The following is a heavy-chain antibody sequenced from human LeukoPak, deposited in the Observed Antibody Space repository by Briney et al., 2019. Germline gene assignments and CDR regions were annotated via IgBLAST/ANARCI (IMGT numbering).Heavy chain of an antibody. Sequence: GGSLRLSCAASKFTFSDYSMNWVRQAPGKGLEWVSYISSSSNTIHYADSVKGRFTISRDNAKNSLYLQMNSLRAEDTAVYYCAGTPSSGWFRYYFDYWGQGTLLTVSS. CDR3: AGTPSSGWFRYYFDY. CDR1: KFTFSDYS. D-gene: IGHD6-19*01. J-gene: IGHJ4*02. V-gene: IGHV3-48*01. CDR2: ISSSSNTI.